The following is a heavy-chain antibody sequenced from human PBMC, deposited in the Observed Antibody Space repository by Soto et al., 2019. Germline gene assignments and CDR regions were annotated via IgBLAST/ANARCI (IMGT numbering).Heavy chain of an antibody. CDR3: ARSQTTVTSYDY. CDR1: GGSISSSSYY. V-gene: IGHV4-31*03. Sequence: SETLSLTCTVSGGSISSSSYYWGWIRQHPGKGLEWIGYIYNSGTTYYNPSLKSRVTISVDTSKNQFSLKLSSVTAADTAVYYCARSQTTVTSYDYWGQGTLVTVSS. CDR2: IYNSGTT. J-gene: IGHJ4*02. D-gene: IGHD4-17*01.